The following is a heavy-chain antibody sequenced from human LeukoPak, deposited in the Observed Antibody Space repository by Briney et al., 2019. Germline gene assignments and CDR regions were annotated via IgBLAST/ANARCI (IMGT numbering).Heavy chain of an antibody. CDR2: ISSSGSTI. V-gene: IGHV3-48*04. CDR3: ARDRGLVWFDL. Sequence: PGGSLRLSCAASGFTFSSYSMNWVRQAPGKGLEWVSYISSSGSTIYYADSVKGRFTISRDNAKNSLYLQMNSLRAEDTAVYYCARDRGLVWFDLWGQGTLVIVSS. D-gene: IGHD2-15*01. J-gene: IGHJ5*02. CDR1: GFTFSSYS.